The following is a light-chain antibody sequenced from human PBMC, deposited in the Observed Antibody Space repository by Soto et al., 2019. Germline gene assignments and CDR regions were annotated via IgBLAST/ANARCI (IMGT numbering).Light chain of an antibody. CDR2: SDN. CDR1: SSNIRSNY. V-gene: IGLV1-47*02. J-gene: IGLJ3*02. CDR3: ATWDDSLSAVV. Sequence: QSVLTQPPSASGTPGQRVTISCSGSSSNIRSNYVYWYQRLPGTAPRSLIYSDNRRPSGVPDRFSGSKSGTSASLAISGLRSEDEADYFCATWDDSLSAVVFGGGTKVTVL.